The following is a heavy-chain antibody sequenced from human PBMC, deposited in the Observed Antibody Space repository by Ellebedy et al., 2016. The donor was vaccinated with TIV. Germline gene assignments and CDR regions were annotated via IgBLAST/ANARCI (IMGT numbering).Heavy chain of an antibody. CDR3: ARHAGSVIVVAGLSIDY. Sequence: GESLKISXKGSGYSFTSYWIGWVRQMPGKGLEWMGIIYPGDSETKYSPSFQGQVTISADKSISTAYLQWSSLKASDTAMYYCARHAGSVIVVAGLSIDYWGQGTLVTVSS. CDR1: GYSFTSYW. J-gene: IGHJ4*02. V-gene: IGHV5-51*01. CDR2: IYPGDSET. D-gene: IGHD6-19*01.